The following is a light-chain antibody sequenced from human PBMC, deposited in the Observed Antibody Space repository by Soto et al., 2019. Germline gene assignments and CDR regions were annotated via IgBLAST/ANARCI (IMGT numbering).Light chain of an antibody. J-gene: IGKJ1*01. V-gene: IGKV3-20*01. CDR2: GAS. CDR1: QSVSSY. CDR3: QQYGNSPPRT. Sequence: EIVLTQSPGTLSLSPGERATLSCRASQSVSSYLAWYQQKPGQAPRLLIYGASSRATGISDRFSGSGSGTDFTLTISRLEPEDFAVYYCQQYGNSPPRTFGQGTKVEIK.